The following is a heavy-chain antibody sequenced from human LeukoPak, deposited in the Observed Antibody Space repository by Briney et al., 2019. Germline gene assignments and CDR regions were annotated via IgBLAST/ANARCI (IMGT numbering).Heavy chain of an antibody. J-gene: IGHJ5*02. Sequence: GASVKVSCKASGYTFTSYAMNWVRQAPGQGLEWMGWINTNTGNPTYAQGFTGRFVFSLDTSVSTAYLQISSLKAEDTAVYYCARAGRLRNTNWFDPWGQGTLVTVSS. CDR3: ARAGRLRNTNWFDP. D-gene: IGHD3-10*01. CDR2: INTNTGNP. V-gene: IGHV7-4-1*02. CDR1: GYTFTSYA.